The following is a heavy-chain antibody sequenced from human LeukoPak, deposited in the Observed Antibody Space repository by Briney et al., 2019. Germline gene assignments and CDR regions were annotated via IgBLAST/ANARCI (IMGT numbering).Heavy chain of an antibody. CDR1: GDSVSTNSAA. V-gene: IGHV6-1*01. Sequence: SQTLSLTCAISGDSVSTNSAAWIWIRQSPSRGLEWLGRTYYRSKWYTEYAVSVKSRITINPDTSKNQFSLQLSSVNPEDTAVYYCARLGSGSNYWGQGTLVTVSS. CDR3: ARLGSGSNY. J-gene: IGHJ4*02. CDR2: TYYRSKWYT. D-gene: IGHD3-10*01.